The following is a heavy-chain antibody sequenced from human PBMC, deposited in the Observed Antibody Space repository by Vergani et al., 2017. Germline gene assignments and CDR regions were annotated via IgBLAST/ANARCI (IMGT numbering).Heavy chain of an antibody. Sequence: QVQLVQSGAEVKKPGSSVKVSCKASGGTFSSYTISWVRQAPGQGLEWMGRIIPILGIANYAQKFLGRVTITADKSTSTAYMELSSLRSEDTAVYYCARDQSITMVRGVVYGMDVWGQGTTVTVSS. CDR3: ARDQSITMVRGVVYGMDV. CDR1: GGTFSSYT. D-gene: IGHD3-10*01. V-gene: IGHV1-69*08. J-gene: IGHJ6*02. CDR2: IIPILGIA.